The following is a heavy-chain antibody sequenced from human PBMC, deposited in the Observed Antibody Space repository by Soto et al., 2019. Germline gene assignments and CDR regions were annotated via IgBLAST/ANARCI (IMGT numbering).Heavy chain of an antibody. CDR2: ISYDGSNK. D-gene: IGHD4-17*01. J-gene: IGHJ4*02. CDR3: AKPRFSYGDYWGYFDY. V-gene: IGHV3-30*18. CDR1: GFTFSSYG. Sequence: GGSLRLSCAASGFTFSSYGMHWVRQAPGKGLEWVAVISYDGSNKYYADSVKGRFTIYRDNSKNTLYLQMNSLRAEDTAVYYCAKPRFSYGDYWGYFDYWGQGTLVTVSS.